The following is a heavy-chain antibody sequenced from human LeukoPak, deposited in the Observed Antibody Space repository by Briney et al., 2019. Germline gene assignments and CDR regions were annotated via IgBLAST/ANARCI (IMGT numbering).Heavy chain of an antibody. Sequence: PGGSLRLSCAASGYTFSRHGIHWVRQAPGKGLEWVAVVWYDGRNRDYADSVKGRFTISKDNSNNMVFLQMDRLRAEDTAVWGGNGYSGGSLNLWGQGTLVTVSS. J-gene: IGHJ5*02. CDR1: GYTFSRHG. V-gene: IGHV3-33*01. CDR3: NGYSGGSLNL. D-gene: IGHD4-23*01. CDR2: VWYDGRNR.